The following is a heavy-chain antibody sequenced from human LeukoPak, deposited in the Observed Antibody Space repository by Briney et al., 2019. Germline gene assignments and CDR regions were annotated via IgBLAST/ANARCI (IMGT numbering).Heavy chain of an antibody. CDR1: GFTFSSYW. Sequence: GGSLRLSCAASGFTFSSYWMSWVRQAPGKGLEWVANIKEDGSEKYYVDSVKGRFTISRDNAKNSLYLHMNSLRAEDTAVYYCARPVYGGSRLGNWGQGTLVTVSS. CDR2: IKEDGSEK. D-gene: IGHD4-23*01. V-gene: IGHV3-7*05. J-gene: IGHJ4*02. CDR3: ARPVYGGSRLGN.